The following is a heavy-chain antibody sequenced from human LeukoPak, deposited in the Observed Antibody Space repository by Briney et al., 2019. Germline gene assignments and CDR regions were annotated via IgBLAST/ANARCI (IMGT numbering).Heavy chain of an antibody. CDR3: ARRLRWELPYYFDY. CDR1: GYSFTSYW. Sequence: PGDSLKISCMGSGYSFTSYWIGWVRQMPGKGLEWMGIIYPGDSDTRYSPSFQGQVTISADKSISTAYLQWSSLKASDTAMYYCARRLRWELPYYFDYWGQGTLVTVSS. D-gene: IGHD2-15*01. V-gene: IGHV5-51*01. CDR2: IYPGDSDT. J-gene: IGHJ4*02.